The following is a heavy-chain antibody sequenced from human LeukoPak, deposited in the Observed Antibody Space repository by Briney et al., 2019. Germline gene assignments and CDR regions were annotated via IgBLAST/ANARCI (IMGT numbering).Heavy chain of an antibody. J-gene: IGHJ4*02. D-gene: IGHD3-10*01. CDR3: ARVVCGSGSYYECYFDY. V-gene: IGHV3-7*01. CDR1: GFNFNSYW. CDR2: IKPDGSET. Sequence: GGSLRLSCAASGFNFNSYWMSWVRQAPGKGLEWVANIKPDGSETYYVDSVKGRFTISRENAKNSLYLQMNSLRAGDTAVYYCARVVCGSGSYYECYFDYWGQGTLVTVSS.